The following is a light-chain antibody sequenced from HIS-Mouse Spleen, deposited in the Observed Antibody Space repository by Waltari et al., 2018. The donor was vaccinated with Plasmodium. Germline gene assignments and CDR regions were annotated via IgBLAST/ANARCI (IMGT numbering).Light chain of an antibody. CDR3: YSTDSSGNHRV. CDR1: ALPKQY. J-gene: IGLJ3*02. Sequence: SYELTQPPSVSVSPGQTARITCSGDALPKQYPYWYQQKSGQAPVLVMYEDSKRPSGIPEIFSGSSSGTMATLTIRGAQVEDEADYYCYSTDSSGNHRVFGGGTKLTVL. CDR2: EDS. V-gene: IGLV3-10*01.